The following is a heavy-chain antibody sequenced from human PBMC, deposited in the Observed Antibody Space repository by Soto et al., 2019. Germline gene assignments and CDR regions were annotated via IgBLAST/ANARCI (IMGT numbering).Heavy chain of an antibody. D-gene: IGHD3-22*01. CDR1: GFTLSDHY. CDR2: SRDKPQGYST. J-gene: IGHJ4*02. V-gene: IGHV3-72*01. CDR3: VRATYFSDSSGYTRCRDY. Sequence: GGSLRLSFAGSGFTLSDHYIYWVRQAPVKGLEWVGRSRDKPQGYSTAYAASVKGRFTTSRDESKNSAYLQMNSLKTEDTDVYYCVRATYFSDSSGYTRCRDYGGQGTMVTVPS.